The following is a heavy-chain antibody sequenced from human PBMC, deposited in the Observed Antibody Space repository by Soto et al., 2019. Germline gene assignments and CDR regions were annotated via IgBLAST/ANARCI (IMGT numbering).Heavy chain of an antibody. Sequence: QVQLVQSGAEVKKPGSSVKVSCKASGDTFSSYAINWVRQAPGQGLEWMGGIIRIFGTPDYAQRFQGRVTITADESTSTAYMELSSLRSEDTDVYYCSRQGRNEYYYYGMEVCGQGTRVTVSS. CDR2: IIRIFGTP. D-gene: IGHD1-1*01. V-gene: IGHV1-69*12. CDR1: GDTFSSYA. J-gene: IGHJ6*02. CDR3: SRQGRNEYYYYGMEV.